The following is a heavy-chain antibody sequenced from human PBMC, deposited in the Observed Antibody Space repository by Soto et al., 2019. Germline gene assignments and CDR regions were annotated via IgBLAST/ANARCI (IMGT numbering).Heavy chain of an antibody. D-gene: IGHD6-13*01. CDR1: GGTLNKHV. CDR2: IIPMFGIP. V-gene: IGHV1-69*01. J-gene: IGHJ3*01. CDR3: ARGGTSGWLKGAYDV. Sequence: QVQLVQSGAEGKKPGSSVKVSCKASGGTLNKHVITWVRRAPGQGLEWLGGIIPMFGIPNYPQKFQGRVTITADDSTNTSHMELHSLTSDDTAVYYCARGGTSGWLKGAYDVWGQGTMVTVSS.